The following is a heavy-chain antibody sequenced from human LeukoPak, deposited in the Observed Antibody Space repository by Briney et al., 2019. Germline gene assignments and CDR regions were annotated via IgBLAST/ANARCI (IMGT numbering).Heavy chain of an antibody. V-gene: IGHV3-74*01. J-gene: IGHJ4*02. CDR1: GFTFSSYW. CDR3: ARGAYYYDSSGYSGILDY. CDR2: INNDGSNT. Sequence: GGSLRHSCAASGFTFSSYWMHWVRQAPGKGLVWVSRINNDGSNTTYADSVKGRFTISRDNAKNTLHLQMNSLRAEDTAVYFCARGAYYYDSSGYSGILDYWGQGTLVTVSS. D-gene: IGHD3-22*01.